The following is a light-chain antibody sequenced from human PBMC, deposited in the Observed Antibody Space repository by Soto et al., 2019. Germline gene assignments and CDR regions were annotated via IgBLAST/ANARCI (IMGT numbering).Light chain of an antibody. J-gene: IGKJ4*01. CDR3: QQYDSPPLT. V-gene: IGKV1-33*01. Sequence: DIQMTQSPSSLSASVGDRVTITCQASQDISNYLNWYQQKPGKAPELLIYESSNLEGGVPPNFSGSGSGTDFSLTISSLQPEDVATYYCQQYDSPPLTFGGGTKGELK. CDR2: ESS. CDR1: QDISNY.